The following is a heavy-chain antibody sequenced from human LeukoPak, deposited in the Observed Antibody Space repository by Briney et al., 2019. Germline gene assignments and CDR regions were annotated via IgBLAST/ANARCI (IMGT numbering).Heavy chain of an antibody. D-gene: IGHD3-22*01. CDR2: ISYDGSNK. J-gene: IGHJ4*02. CDR3: AKSGYYDSSGYYPDDY. V-gene: IGHV3-30*18. Sequence: PGRSLRLSCAASGFTFSSYGMHWVRQAPGKGLEWVAVISYDGSNKYYADSVKGRFTISGDNSKNTLYLQMNSLRAEDTAVYYCAKSGYYDSSGYYPDDYWGQGTLVTVSS. CDR1: GFTFSSYG.